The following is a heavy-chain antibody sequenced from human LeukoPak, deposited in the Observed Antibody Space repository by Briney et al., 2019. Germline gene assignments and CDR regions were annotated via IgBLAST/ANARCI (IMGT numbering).Heavy chain of an antibody. V-gene: IGHV1-18*01. CDR1: GYTFTSYG. CDR3: ARGEDFNWNYTWFDP. Sequence: GASVKVSCKASGYTFTSYGISWVRQAPGQGLEWMGWISAYNGNTNYAQKLQGRVTMTADTSTSTAYMELRSLRSDDTAVYYCARGEDFNWNYTWFDPWGQGTLVTVSS. CDR2: ISAYNGNT. J-gene: IGHJ5*02. D-gene: IGHD1-7*01.